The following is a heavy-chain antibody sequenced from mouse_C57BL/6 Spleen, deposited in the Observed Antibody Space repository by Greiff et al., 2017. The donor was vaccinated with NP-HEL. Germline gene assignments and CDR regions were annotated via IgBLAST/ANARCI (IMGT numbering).Heavy chain of an antibody. Sequence: VQLQQSGAELVRPGASVKLSCTASGYTFTDYYINWVKQRPGQGLEWIARIYPGSGNTYYNEKFKGKATLTAEKSSSTAYMQLSSLTSEDSAVYFCARNSDYYFDYWGQGTTLTVSS. CDR3: ARNSDYYFDY. CDR2: IYPGSGNT. V-gene: IGHV1-76*01. J-gene: IGHJ2*01. CDR1: GYTFTDYY.